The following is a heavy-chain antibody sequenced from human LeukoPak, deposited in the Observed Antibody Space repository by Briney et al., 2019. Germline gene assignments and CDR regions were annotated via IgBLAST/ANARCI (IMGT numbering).Heavy chain of an antibody. J-gene: IGHJ4*02. CDR1: GYTFTSYD. V-gene: IGHV1-8*01. CDR2: MNPNSGNT. CDR3: ARRKKWELHADY. Sequence: PAASVTVSCKASGYTFTSYDINWVRQAAGQGLEGMGWMNPNSGNTDYAQKFQGRVTMTRNTSISTAYMELSSLRSEDTAVYYCARRKKWELHADYWGQGTLVTVSS. D-gene: IGHD1-26*01.